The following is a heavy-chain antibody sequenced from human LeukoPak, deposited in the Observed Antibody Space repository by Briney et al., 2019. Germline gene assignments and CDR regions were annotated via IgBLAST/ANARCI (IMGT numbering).Heavy chain of an antibody. J-gene: IGHJ4*02. Sequence: SETLSLTCTVSGGSISSGDYYWSWIRQPPGKGLEWIGEINHSGSTNYNPSLKSRVTISVDTSKNQFSLKLSSVTAADTAVYYCARVGYGGNSEGPLSSYWGQGTLVTVSS. CDR3: ARVGYGGNSEGPLSSY. CDR1: GGSISSGDYY. D-gene: IGHD4-23*01. CDR2: INHSGST. V-gene: IGHV4-39*07.